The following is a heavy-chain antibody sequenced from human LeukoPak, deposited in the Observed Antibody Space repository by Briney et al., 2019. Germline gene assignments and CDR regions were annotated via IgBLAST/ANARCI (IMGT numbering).Heavy chain of an antibody. J-gene: IGHJ4*02. D-gene: IGHD3-10*01. CDR3: ARVKPDVTIRGAFDY. CDR1: GGSISSYY. CDR2: IYTSGST. Sequence: SETLSLTCTVSGGSISSYYWSWIRQPAGKGLEWIGRIYTSGSTDYNPSLKSRVTMSVDTSKNQFSLKLSSVTAADTAVYYCARVKPDVTIRGAFDYWGQGTLVTVSS. V-gene: IGHV4-4*07.